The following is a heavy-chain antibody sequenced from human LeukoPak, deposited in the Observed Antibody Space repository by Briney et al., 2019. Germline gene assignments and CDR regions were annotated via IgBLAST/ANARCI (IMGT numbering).Heavy chain of an antibody. Sequence: GESLKISCEGSGYSFSSYWIGWVRQMPGKGLEWMGNIYPGDSDTRYSPSFQGQVTISADKSINTAYLQWSSLKASDTAMYYCARVSYGSGSYGPDYWGQGTLVTVSS. D-gene: IGHD3-10*01. CDR3: ARVSYGSGSYGPDY. CDR2: IYPGDSDT. V-gene: IGHV5-51*01. J-gene: IGHJ4*02. CDR1: GYSFSSYW.